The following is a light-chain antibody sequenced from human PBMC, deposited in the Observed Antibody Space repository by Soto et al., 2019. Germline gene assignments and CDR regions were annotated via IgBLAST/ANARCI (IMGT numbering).Light chain of an antibody. CDR1: SNDIGGYNF. V-gene: IGLV2-14*03. J-gene: IGLJ1*01. CDR2: DVS. Sequence: QSALTQPASVSGSPGQSITISCTGNSNDIGGYNFVSWYQQHPGYAPKLMISDVSNRPSGVSNCFSGSKSGNTASLTISGLQAEDEADYYCSSYTSSSTSYVFGTGTKVTVL. CDR3: SSYTSSSTSYV.